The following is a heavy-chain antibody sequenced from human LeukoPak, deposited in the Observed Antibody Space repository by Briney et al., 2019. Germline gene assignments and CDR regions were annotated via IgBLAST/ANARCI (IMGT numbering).Heavy chain of an antibody. J-gene: IGHJ6*02. CDR3: ARSGGPYYYGMDV. D-gene: IGHD3-10*01. CDR2: IYHSGST. CDR1: GGSISSSNW. V-gene: IGHV4-4*02. Sequence: SGTLSLTCAVSGGSISSSNWWSWVRQPPGKGLEWIGEIYHSGSTNYNPSLKSRVTISVDKSKNQFSLKLSSVTAADTAVYYCARSGGPYYYGMDVWGQGTTVTVSS.